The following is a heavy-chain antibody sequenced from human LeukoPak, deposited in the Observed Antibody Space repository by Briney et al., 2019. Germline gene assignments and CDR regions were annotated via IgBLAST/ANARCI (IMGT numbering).Heavy chain of an antibody. CDR1: GGSISSYY. J-gene: IGHJ4*02. V-gene: IGHV4-59*08. CDR3: ARRDGYKSFDY. D-gene: IGHD5-24*01. Sequence: PSETLSLTCTVSGGSISSYYWSWLRQPPGKGLEWIGYIYYSGSTNYNPSLKSRVTISVDTSKNQFSLKLSSVTAADTAVYYCARRDGYKSFDYWGQGTLVTVSS. CDR2: IYYSGST.